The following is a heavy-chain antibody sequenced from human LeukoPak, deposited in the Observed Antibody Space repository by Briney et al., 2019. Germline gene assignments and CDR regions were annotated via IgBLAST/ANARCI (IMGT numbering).Heavy chain of an antibody. CDR3: ARSTRSSGDFDY. CDR1: GGSFSGYY. J-gene: IGHJ4*02. CDR2: INHSGST. V-gene: IGHV4-34*01. D-gene: IGHD6-6*01. Sequence: SETLSLTCAVYGGSFSGYYWSWIRQPPGKGLEWIGEINHSGSTNYNPSLKSRVTISVDTSKNQFSLNLNSVTAADTAVYYCARSTRSSGDFDYWGQGILVIVSS.